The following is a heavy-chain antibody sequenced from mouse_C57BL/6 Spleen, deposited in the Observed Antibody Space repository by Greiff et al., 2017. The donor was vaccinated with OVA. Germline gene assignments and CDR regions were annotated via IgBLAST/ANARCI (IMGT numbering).Heavy chain of an antibody. Sequence: EVQLQQSGPELVKPGASVKISCKASGYTFTDYYMNWVKQSHGKSLEWIGDINPNNGGTSYNQKFKGKATLTVDKSSSTAYMELRSLTSEDSAVYYCARLNYTAMDYWGQGTSVTVSS. CDR1: GYTFTDYY. J-gene: IGHJ4*01. D-gene: IGHD2-12*01. CDR3: ARLNYTAMDY. V-gene: IGHV1-26*01. CDR2: INPNNGGT.